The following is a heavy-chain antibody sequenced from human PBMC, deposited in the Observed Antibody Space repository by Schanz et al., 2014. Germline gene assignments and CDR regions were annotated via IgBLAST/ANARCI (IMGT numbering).Heavy chain of an antibody. CDR2: ISASGSAT. CDR3: ARDRQQLVGRIGYYYGMDV. J-gene: IGHJ6*02. V-gene: IGHV3-11*04. D-gene: IGHD6-13*01. Sequence: VQLVESGGGLVQPGGSLRLSCAVSGFTVSDHYMDWVRQAPGKGLEWVSTISASGSATYYADSVKGRLTISRDNSKNTVYLQMSSLRAEDTAVYYCARDRQQLVGRIGYYYGMDVWGQGTTVTVSS. CDR1: GFTVSDHY.